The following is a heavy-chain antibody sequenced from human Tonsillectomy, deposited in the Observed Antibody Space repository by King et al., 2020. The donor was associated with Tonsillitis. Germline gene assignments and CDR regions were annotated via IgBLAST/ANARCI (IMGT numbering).Heavy chain of an antibody. J-gene: IGHJ6*02. CDR1: GFTFSDYY. CDR3: ARSDSSGYYPYYYYGMDV. CDR2: ISSSSYYT. D-gene: IGHD3-22*01. V-gene: IGHV3-11*06. Sequence: HVQLVESGGDLVKPGGSLRLSCAASGFTFSDYYMTWIRQAPGKGLEWVSYISSSSYYTNYADSVKGRFTISRDNAKNSLYLQMNSLRAEDTAVYYCARSDSSGYYPYYYYGMDVWGQGTTVTVSS.